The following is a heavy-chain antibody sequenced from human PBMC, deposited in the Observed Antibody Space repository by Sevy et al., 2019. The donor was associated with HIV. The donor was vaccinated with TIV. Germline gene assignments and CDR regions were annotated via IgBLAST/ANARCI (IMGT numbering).Heavy chain of an antibody. CDR1: GYSFNMYG. V-gene: IGHV1-18*01. J-gene: IGHJ6*02. CDR2: ISAYTGDT. CDR3: AGHRPQGVVIIPGSGYHYGADF. D-gene: IGHD3-3*01. Sequence: ASAKVSCKTSGYSFNMYGISWVRQALGQGLEWMGWISAYTGDTDYRQMFRGRVTMTTDASRNTAYMELRRLTSDDTAVYYCAGHRPQGVVIIPGSGYHYGADFWGQGTMVTVSS.